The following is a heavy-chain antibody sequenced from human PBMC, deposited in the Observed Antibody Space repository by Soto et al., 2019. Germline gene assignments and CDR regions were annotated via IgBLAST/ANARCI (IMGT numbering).Heavy chain of an antibody. CDR2: IIPILGIA. V-gene: IGHV1-69*02. CDR1: GGTFSSYT. J-gene: IGHJ4*02. D-gene: IGHD6-19*01. Sequence: QVQLVQSGAEVKKPGSSVKVSCKASGGTFSSYTISWVRQAPGQGLEWMGRIIPILGIANYAQKFQGRVTITEDKSTSTAYMELSSLRSEDTAVYYCAGIAVAGTNFDYWGQGTLVTVSS. CDR3: AGIAVAGTNFDY.